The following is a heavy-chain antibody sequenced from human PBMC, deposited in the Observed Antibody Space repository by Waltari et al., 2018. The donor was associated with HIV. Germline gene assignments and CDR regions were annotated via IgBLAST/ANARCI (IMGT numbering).Heavy chain of an antibody. CDR3: VTSGYNVVEFGHRRDF. CDR1: GINLDIYA. D-gene: IGHD5-18*01. Sequence: EGQCLASGGGLERLRGSLRLSSIASGINLDIYAMPWVRQAPGKGLEWVSSISPIASPTYYAVSVKGRATISRDNSMDMVSLHIKSLRFDDAAVYLCVTSGYNVVEFGHRRDFLGRGILVTVS. V-gene: IGHV3-23*01. CDR2: ISPIASPT. J-gene: IGHJ4*02.